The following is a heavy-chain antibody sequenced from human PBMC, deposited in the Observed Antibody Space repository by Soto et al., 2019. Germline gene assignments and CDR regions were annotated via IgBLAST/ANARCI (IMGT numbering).Heavy chain of an antibody. CDR1: GYTFTDHY. D-gene: IGHD3-10*01. V-gene: IGHV1-46*01. Sequence: ALVKVSCKASGYTFTDHYIHWVRQAPGQGLEWMGLINPSGRSTNYAQKFQGRVTMSRDASTTTVHMELRSLRSDDTAVYYCARVGDEVWTTTENWFDPWGQGTLVTVSS. CDR2: INPSGRST. CDR3: ARVGDEVWTTTENWFDP. J-gene: IGHJ5*02.